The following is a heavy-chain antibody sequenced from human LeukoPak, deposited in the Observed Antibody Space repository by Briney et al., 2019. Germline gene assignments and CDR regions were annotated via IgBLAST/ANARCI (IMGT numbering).Heavy chain of an antibody. CDR2: ISAYNGNT. CDR3: ARDPAPYGYVWGNTHFDY. V-gene: IGHV1-18*01. CDR1: GYTFTSYG. Sequence: ASVKVSCKASGYTFTSYGITWVRQAAGQGLEWMGWISAYNGNTNYAQKLQGRVTMTTDTSTSTAYMELRSLRSDDTAVYYCARDPAPYGYVWGNTHFDYWGQGTLVTVSS. D-gene: IGHD3-16*01. J-gene: IGHJ4*02.